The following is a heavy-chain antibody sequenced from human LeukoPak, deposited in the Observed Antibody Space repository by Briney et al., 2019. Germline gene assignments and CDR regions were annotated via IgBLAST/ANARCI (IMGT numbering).Heavy chain of an antibody. CDR2: ISGSGGST. D-gene: IGHD6-19*01. V-gene: IGHV3-23*01. Sequence: GGSLRLSLAASGFTFSSYAMSWVRQAPGKGLEWVSAISGSGGSTYYADSVKGRFTISRDNSKNTLYLQMNSLRAEDTAVYYCTKVQSRVAGPFDYWGQGTLVTVSS. CDR1: GFTFSSYA. J-gene: IGHJ4*02. CDR3: TKVQSRVAGPFDY.